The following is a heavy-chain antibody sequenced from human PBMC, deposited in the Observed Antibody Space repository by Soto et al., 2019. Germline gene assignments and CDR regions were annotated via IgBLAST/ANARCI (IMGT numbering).Heavy chain of an antibody. V-gene: IGHV5-51*01. CDR2: IYPSDSDS. J-gene: IGHJ4*02. D-gene: IGHD3-10*01. CDR1: GYSFSTYW. Sequence: PGESLKISCKGSGYSFSTYWIGWVRQMPGKGLEWMGIIYPSDSDSRYSPSFQGQVTFSADKSISTAYLQWSSLKASDTAIYYCARERAYSYGSGSYPDYWGQGTLVTVSS. CDR3: ARERAYSYGSGSYPDY.